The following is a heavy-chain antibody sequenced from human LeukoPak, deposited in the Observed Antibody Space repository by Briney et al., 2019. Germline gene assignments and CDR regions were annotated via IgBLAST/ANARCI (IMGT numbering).Heavy chain of an antibody. J-gene: IGHJ2*01. CDR3: ARDDYSNYLHFEL. D-gene: IGHD4-11*01. Sequence: SQTLSLTCTVSGGSISSGGYYWSWIRQPPGKGLEWIGYIYHSGSTYYNPSLKSRVTISVDRSKNQFSLKLSSVTDADTAVYYCARDDYSNYLHFELWGRGTLVTVSS. V-gene: IGHV4-30-2*01. CDR1: GGSISSGGYY. CDR2: IYHSGST.